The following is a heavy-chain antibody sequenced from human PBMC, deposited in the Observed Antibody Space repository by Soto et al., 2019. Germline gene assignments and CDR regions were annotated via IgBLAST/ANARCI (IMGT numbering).Heavy chain of an antibody. Sequence: EAELVESGGGLGQPGGSLRLSCEASGFSLGSYWMTWVRQAPGKGLEWVANIKKDGSRTSYLDSVRGRFTISRDNVGNSLSLQMDSLRAEDTGLYFCARDVSPGTSTLYLDAFDIWGQGTMVTVSS. CDR3: ARDVSPGTSTLYLDAFDI. J-gene: IGHJ3*02. D-gene: IGHD2-8*01. CDR2: IKKDGSRT. V-gene: IGHV3-7*05. CDR1: GFSLGSYW.